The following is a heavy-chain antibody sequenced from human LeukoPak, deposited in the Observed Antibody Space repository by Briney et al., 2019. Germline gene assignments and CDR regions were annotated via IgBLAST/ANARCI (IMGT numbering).Heavy chain of an antibody. J-gene: IGHJ5*02. D-gene: IGHD6-19*01. CDR2: IWYDGSNE. CDR3: VRLEVAGNVNNWFDP. Sequence: PGGSLRLSSAASRGTITSYGIHCVRQAPGKGLEWVAVIWYDGSNEYFADSVKGRFTISRDNSKTTLYLQMNCVTAEDTAVYYGVRLEVAGNVNNWFDPWGQGTLVTVSS. V-gene: IGHV3-33*01. CDR1: RGTITSYG.